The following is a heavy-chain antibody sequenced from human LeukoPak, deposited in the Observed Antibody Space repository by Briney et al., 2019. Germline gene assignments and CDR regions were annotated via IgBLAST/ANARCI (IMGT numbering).Heavy chain of an antibody. CDR2: IYYSGST. J-gene: IGHJ1*01. V-gene: IGHV4-61*01. Sequence: SETLSLTCTVSGGSVSSGSYYWSWIRQPPGKGLEWIGYIYYSGSTNYNPSLKSRVTISVDTFKNQFSLKLSSVTAADTAVYYCASTSAAMGRYFQHWGQGTLVTVSS. CDR1: GGSVSSGSYY. CDR3: ASTSAAMGRYFQH. D-gene: IGHD2-2*01.